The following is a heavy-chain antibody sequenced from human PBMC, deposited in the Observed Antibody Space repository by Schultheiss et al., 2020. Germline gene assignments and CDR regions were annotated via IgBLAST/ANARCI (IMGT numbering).Heavy chain of an antibody. CDR2: ISSSGSTI. CDR1: GFTFSDYY. Sequence: GGSLRLSCAPSGFTFSDYYMSWIRQAPGKGLEWVSYISSSGSTIYYADSVKGRFTISRDNAKNSLYLQMNSLRAEDTAVYYCARESAYSNYDYYYYYMDVWGKGTTVTVSS. CDR3: ARESAYSNYDYYYYYMDV. D-gene: IGHD4-11*01. J-gene: IGHJ6*03. V-gene: IGHV3-11*01.